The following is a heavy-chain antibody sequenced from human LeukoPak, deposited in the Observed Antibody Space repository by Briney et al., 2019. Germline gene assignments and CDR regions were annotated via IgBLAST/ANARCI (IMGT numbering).Heavy chain of an antibody. V-gene: IGHV3-30*18. CDR3: AKGTDCRSTSCWVALGY. Sequence: GGSLRLSCAASGFTFSSYGMHWVRQAPGKGLEWVAVISYDGSNKYYADSVKGRFTISRDNSKNTLYLQMNSLRAEDTAVYYCAKGTDCRSTSCWVALGYWGQGTLVTVSS. CDR2: ISYDGSNK. J-gene: IGHJ4*02. D-gene: IGHD2-2*01. CDR1: GFTFSSYG.